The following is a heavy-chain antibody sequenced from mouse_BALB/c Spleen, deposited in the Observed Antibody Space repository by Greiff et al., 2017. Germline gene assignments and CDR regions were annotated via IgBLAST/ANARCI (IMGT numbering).Heavy chain of an antibody. CDR2: ISSGGSYT. Sequence: EVQLVESGGDLVKPGGSLKLSCAASGFTFSSYGMSWVRQTPDKRLEWVATISSGGSYTYYPDSVKGRFTISRDNAKNTLYLQMSSLKSEDTAMYYCARQGYYGSSYVGYWYFDVWGAGTTVTVSS. D-gene: IGHD1-1*01. CDR3: ARQGYYGSSYVGYWYFDV. CDR1: GFTFSSYG. J-gene: IGHJ1*01. V-gene: IGHV5-6*01.